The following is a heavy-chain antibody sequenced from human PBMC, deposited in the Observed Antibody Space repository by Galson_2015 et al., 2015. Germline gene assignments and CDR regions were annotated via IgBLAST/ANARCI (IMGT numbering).Heavy chain of an antibody. D-gene: IGHD3-16*02. CDR3: AHRRIAYGLDV. Sequence: PALVKPTQTLTLPCTFSGFSLNTHGVGVGWIRQPPGKALEWLADIHWSNSKQYSPSLKSRLTITKDASKSQVVLTMTNIDPVDTATYYCAHRRIAYGLDVWGQGTTVTVSS. CDR1: GFSLNTHGVG. J-gene: IGHJ6*02. CDR2: IHWSNSK. V-gene: IGHV2-5*01.